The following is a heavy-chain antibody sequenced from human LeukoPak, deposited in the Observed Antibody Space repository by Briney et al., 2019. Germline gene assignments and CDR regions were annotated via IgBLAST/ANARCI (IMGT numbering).Heavy chain of an antibody. J-gene: IGHJ4*02. Sequence: GASVKVSCKASGYTFTSYGISWVRQAPGQGLEWMGWISAYNGNTNYAQKLQGRVTMTTDTSTSTAYMELRSLRSDDTAVYYCVTRPDYGSGSYSSGNYWGQGTLVTVSS. V-gene: IGHV1-18*01. CDR2: ISAYNGNT. D-gene: IGHD3-10*01. CDR3: VTRPDYGSGSYSSGNY. CDR1: GYTFTSYG.